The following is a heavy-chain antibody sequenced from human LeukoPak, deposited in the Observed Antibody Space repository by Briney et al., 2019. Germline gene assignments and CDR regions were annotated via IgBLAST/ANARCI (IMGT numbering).Heavy chain of an antibody. V-gene: IGHV3-53*01. CDR1: GFTVSSNY. J-gene: IGHJ6*02. CDR2: IYSGGST. CDR3: ARDGSPNYYYYYGMDV. Sequence: PGGSVRLSCAASGFTVSSNYMSWVRQAPGKGLEWVSVIYSGGSTYYADSVKGRFTISRDNSKNTLYLQMNSLRAEDTAVYYCARDGSPNYYYYYGMDVWGQGTTVTVSS.